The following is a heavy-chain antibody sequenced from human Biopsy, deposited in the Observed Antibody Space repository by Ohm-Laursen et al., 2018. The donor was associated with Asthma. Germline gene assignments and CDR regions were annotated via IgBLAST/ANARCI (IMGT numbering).Heavy chain of an antibody. Sequence: SLRLSCAASGFTFSSYGMHWVRPAPGKGLEWVAVISYDGTNKDYADSVKGRFTFSRDNSQNTLSLEMNSLRVEDTAVYYCARGDSRGNCCIFDSWGLGTLVTVSS. J-gene: IGHJ4*02. CDR1: GFTFSSYG. CDR2: ISYDGTNK. D-gene: IGHD2-15*01. V-gene: IGHV3-30*03. CDR3: ARGDSRGNCCIFDS.